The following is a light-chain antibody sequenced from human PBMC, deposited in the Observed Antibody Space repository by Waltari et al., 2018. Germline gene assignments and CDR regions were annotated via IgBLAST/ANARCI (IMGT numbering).Light chain of an antibody. CDR2: GAS. CDR3: QQTYSTPPWT. J-gene: IGKJ1*01. Sequence: DIQMTQSPSSLSASVGSTVTITCRASTSITTYLNWYQQKAGKAPELLIFGASSLQTGVPSRFSGSGSGTDFTLTINSLQPEDFATYYCQQTYSTPPWTFGQGTNMEI. CDR1: TSITTY. V-gene: IGKV1-39*01.